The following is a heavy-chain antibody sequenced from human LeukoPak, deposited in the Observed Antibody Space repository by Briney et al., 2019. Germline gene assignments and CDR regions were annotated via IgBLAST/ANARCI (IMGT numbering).Heavy chain of an antibody. J-gene: IGHJ6*03. CDR1: GFTFDDYA. Sequence: PGGSLRLSCAASGFTFDDYAMHWVRQAPGKGLEWVSGISWNSGSIGYADSVKGRFTISRDNAKNSLYLQMNSLRAEDTALYYCAKAAYQLPSGRDGYYYYMDVWGKGTTVTVSS. D-gene: IGHD2-2*01. CDR2: ISWNSGSI. V-gene: IGHV3-9*01. CDR3: AKAAYQLPSGRDGYYYYMDV.